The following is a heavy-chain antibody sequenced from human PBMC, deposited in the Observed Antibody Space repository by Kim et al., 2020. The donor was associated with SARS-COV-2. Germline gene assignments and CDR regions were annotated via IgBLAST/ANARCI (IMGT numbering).Heavy chain of an antibody. CDR1: GGPFSSYG. Sequence: SVKVSCKASGGPFSSYGFMWIRQAPGQGLEWMGGILPFFGTADYSQRFQGRVTITADESTNTAYMELSNLRSEDTAVYFCEREDAQHYFDYWGQGTQVIVTS. CDR3: EREDAQHYFDY. J-gene: IGHJ4*02. V-gene: IGHV1-69*13. CDR2: ILPFFGTA.